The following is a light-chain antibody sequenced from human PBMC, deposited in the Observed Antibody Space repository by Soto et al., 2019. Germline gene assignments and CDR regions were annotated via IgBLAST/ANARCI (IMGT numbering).Light chain of an antibody. CDR1: QSVLYSSNNKNY. CDR2: WAS. J-gene: IGKJ2*01. V-gene: IGKV4-1*01. CDR3: QQDVSTPPT. Sequence: DIVMTQSPDSLAVSLGERATINCKSRQSVLYSSNNKNYLAWYQQRPGQPPKLLIYWASTRESGVPDRFSGSGSGTDFTLTITSLQAEDVAVYYCQQDVSTPPTFGQGTKLEIK.